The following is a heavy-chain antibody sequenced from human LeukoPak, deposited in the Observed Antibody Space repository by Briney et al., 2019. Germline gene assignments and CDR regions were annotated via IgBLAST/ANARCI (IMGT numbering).Heavy chain of an antibody. CDR3: ARDSSSWYGYYYYYMDV. D-gene: IGHD6-13*01. V-gene: IGHV3-48*01. Sequence: PGGSLRLSCAASGFTFSTYSMNWVRQAPGKGLEWVSYIGSSSSTIYYADSVKGRFTISRDNAKNSLYLQMNSLRAEDTAVYYCARDSSSWYGYYYYYMDVWGKGTRSPSP. CDR2: IGSSSSTI. J-gene: IGHJ6*03. CDR1: GFTFSTYS.